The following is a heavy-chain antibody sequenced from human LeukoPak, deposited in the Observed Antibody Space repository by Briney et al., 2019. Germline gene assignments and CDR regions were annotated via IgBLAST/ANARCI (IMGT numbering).Heavy chain of an antibody. CDR2: IYYSGTT. V-gene: IGHV4-59*01. Sequence: PSETLSLTCTVSGGSMSSYYWSWSRQPPGKGLEWIGYIYYSGTTNYNPSLKSRVTISVDTSKNQFSLKLSSVTAADTAVYYCAREGSVNAFNIWGQGTKVTVSS. CDR1: GGSMSSYY. CDR3: AREGSVNAFNI. J-gene: IGHJ3*02.